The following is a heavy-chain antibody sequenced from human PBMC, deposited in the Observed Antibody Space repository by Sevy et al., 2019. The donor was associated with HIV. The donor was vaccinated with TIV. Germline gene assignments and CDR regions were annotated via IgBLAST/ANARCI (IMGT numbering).Heavy chain of an antibody. Sequence: ASVKVSCQTSGYTFTDRYIHWLRQAPGEGLKWMGCIDPDTGNTRYSQEFQARVTMTGDTTVNPVYMELSRLTSDDTAVYFCAKVHPPRLSGHNSGWYPFDYWGQGTLVTVSS. J-gene: IGHJ4*02. CDR3: AKVHPPRLSGHNSGWYPFDY. D-gene: IGHD6-19*01. CDR2: IDPDTGNT. V-gene: IGHV1-2*02. CDR1: GYTFTDRY.